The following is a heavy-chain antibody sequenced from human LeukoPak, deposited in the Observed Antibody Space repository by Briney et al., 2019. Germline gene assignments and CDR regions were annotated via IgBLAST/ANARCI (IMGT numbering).Heavy chain of an antibody. Sequence: GASVKVSCKASGYTFTSYYMHWVRQAPGQGLEWMGIINPSGGSTSYAQKFQGRVTMTRDTSTSTVYMELSSLRSEDTAVYYCARDSITGTGGGRPVDYWGQGTLVTVSS. CDR3: ARDSITGTGGGRPVDY. V-gene: IGHV1-46*01. CDR1: GYTFTSYY. J-gene: IGHJ4*02. CDR2: INPSGGST. D-gene: IGHD1-20*01.